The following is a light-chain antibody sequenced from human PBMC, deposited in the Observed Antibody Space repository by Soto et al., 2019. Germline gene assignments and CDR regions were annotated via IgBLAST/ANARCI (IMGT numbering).Light chain of an antibody. CDR3: ETGDSSMSIFV. CDR2: END. CDR1: SSNIGNYY. J-gene: IGLJ1*01. Sequence: QSVLTQPPSVSAAPGQKVTMSCSGGSSNIGNYYVSWHQQLPGTAPKLLIYENDKRPSGIPDRFSGSKSGTSATLGITGPQTGNEPVYYWETGDSSMSIFVFGTGPKLPAL. V-gene: IGLV1-51*02.